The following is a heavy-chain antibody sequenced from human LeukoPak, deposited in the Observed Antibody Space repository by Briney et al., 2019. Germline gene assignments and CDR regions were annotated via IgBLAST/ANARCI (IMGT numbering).Heavy chain of an antibody. CDR2: IIPILGIA. CDR1: GGTFSSYT. Sequence: SVKASCKASGGTFSSYTISWVRQAPGQGLEWMGRIIPILGIANYAQKFQGRVTITADKSTSTAYMELSSLRSEDTAVYYCAREAGSYGLYYFDYWGQGTLVTVSS. J-gene: IGHJ4*02. V-gene: IGHV1-69*04. D-gene: IGHD5-18*01. CDR3: AREAGSYGLYYFDY.